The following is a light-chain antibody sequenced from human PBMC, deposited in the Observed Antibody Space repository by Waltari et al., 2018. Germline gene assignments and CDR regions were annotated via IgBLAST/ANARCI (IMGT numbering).Light chain of an antibody. CDR3: QQTYSDPRT. CDR2: AAY. V-gene: IGKV1-39*01. Sequence: DIQMTQSPPSLSASVGDRVTITCRAIQNIRTYLNWYQQTPGKAPRLLIYAAYTLRSGVPARFSASGSVTNFTLTISSLQPEDFATVYCQQTYSDPRTFGGGTKV. J-gene: IGKJ4*01. CDR1: QNIRTY.